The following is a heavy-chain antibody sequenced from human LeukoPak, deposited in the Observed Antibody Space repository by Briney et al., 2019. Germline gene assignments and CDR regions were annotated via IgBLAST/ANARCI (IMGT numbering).Heavy chain of an antibody. CDR2: IYSGGST. CDR3: ATSLTGEGFLDS. D-gene: IGHD3-9*01. CDR1: GFTVSSNY. J-gene: IGHJ4*02. V-gene: IGHV3-66*01. Sequence: GGSLRLSCAASGFTVSSNYMSWVRQAPGKGLEWVSVIYSGGSTYYADSVKGRFTISRDNSKNTLYLQMNSLRAEDTAVYYCATSLTGEGFLDSWGQGTLVTVSS.